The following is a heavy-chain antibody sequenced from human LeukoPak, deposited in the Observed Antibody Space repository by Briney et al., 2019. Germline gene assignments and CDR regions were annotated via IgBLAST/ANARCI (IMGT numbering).Heavy chain of an antibody. CDR2: INPNSGGT. D-gene: IGHD6-19*01. J-gene: IGHJ4*02. CDR1: GYTFTGYY. CDR3: AHLLDSSGWHSADY. V-gene: IGHV1-2*02. Sequence: GASVKVSCKASGYTFTGYYMHWVRQAPGQGLEWMGWINPNSGGTNYAQKFQGRVTMTRDTSISTAYMELSRLRSDDTAVYYRAHLLDSSGWHSADYWGQGTLVTVSS.